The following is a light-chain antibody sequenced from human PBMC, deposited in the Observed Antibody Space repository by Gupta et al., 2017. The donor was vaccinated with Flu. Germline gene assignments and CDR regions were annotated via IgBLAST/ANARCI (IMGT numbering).Light chain of an antibody. Sequence: DSVAISCRASQSISIYLNWYQQKPGKAPQLLIVGASTLQSGVPSRFRGGGSGTEFTLTISSLQPEDFATYYCQQSYSTPVYTFGQGTKVEFK. V-gene: IGKV1-39*01. CDR2: GAS. J-gene: IGKJ2*01. CDR3: QQSYSTPVYT. CDR1: QSISIY.